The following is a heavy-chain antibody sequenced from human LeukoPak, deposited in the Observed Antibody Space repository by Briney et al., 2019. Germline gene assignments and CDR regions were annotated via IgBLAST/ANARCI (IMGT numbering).Heavy chain of an antibody. D-gene: IGHD6-6*01. CDR2: IWGDGSVK. CDR1: GFIFSSYG. V-gene: IGHV3-33*01. J-gene: IGHJ4*02. Sequence: GRSLRLSCAASGFIFSSYGMHWVRQAPGKGLEWVAVIWGDGSVKDYADSVKGRFTISRDNSKNTLYLQMNSLRAEDTAVYYCASDEGSSPFDYWGQGTLVTVSS. CDR3: ASDEGSSPFDY.